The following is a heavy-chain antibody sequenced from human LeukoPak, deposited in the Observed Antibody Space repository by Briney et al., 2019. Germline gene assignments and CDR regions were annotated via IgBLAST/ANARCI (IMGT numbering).Heavy chain of an antibody. V-gene: IGHV1-8*01. CDR2: MNPNSGNT. Sequence: PSVKVSCKASGYTFTSYDINWVRQATGQGLEWMGWMNPNSGNTGYAQKFQGRVTMTRNTSISTAYMELSSLRSEDTAVYYCAGVGEQLWDFDYWGQGTLVTVSS. CDR1: GYTFTSYD. J-gene: IGHJ4*02. CDR3: AGVGEQLWDFDY. D-gene: IGHD5-18*01.